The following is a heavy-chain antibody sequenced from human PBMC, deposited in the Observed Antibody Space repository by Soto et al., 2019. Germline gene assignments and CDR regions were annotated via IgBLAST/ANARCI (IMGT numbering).Heavy chain of an antibody. Sequence: LRLSCAASGFIFGRYDMHWVRQATGKGLEWVSGIGTAGDTYYPGSVKGRFTISRDDAKNSLFLQMNSLGAGDTAVYYCARVGSGNPDVWGQGTTVTVSS. CDR2: IGTAGDT. CDR1: GFIFGRYD. D-gene: IGHD3-10*01. CDR3: ARVGSGNPDV. V-gene: IGHV3-13*01. J-gene: IGHJ6*02.